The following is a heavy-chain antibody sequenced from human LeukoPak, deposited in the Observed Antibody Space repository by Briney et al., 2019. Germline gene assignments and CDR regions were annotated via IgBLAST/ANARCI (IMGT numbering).Heavy chain of an antibody. CDR1: GLTFSSYG. Sequence: PGGSLRLSCAASGLTFSSYGMSWVRQAPGKGLEWVSAIGNTGGDTSYADSVKGRFTISRDNSKNTLYLQMNSLRGEDTAVYYCAKVQGYYDYWGQGTLVTVSS. CDR2: IGNTGGDT. CDR3: AKVQGYYDY. V-gene: IGHV3-23*01. J-gene: IGHJ4*02.